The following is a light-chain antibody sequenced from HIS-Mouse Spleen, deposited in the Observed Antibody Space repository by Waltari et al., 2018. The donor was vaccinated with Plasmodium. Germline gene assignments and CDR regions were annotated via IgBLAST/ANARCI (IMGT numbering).Light chain of an antibody. Sequence: PSVSVSPGQTARITCSGDALPKKYAYWDKQKPGPAPGLANYGDRKRPSGIPGGSSGSSSGTMATWTISGAQVEDEADYYCYSTDSSGNHRVFGGVTKLTVL. V-gene: IGLV3-10*01. J-gene: IGLJ3*02. CDR1: ALPKKY. CDR2: GDR. CDR3: YSTDSSGNHRV.